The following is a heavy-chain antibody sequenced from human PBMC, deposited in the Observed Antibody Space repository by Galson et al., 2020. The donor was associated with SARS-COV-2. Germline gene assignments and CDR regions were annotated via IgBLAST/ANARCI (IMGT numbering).Heavy chain of an antibody. V-gene: IGHV4-59*01. D-gene: IGHD3-3*01. CDR2: IYYSGST. Sequence: SETLSLTCTVSGGSISSYYWSWIRQPPGQGLEWIGYIYYSGSTNYNPSFNSRVTISLDTSKNQFSLKLSSVTAADTAVYYCARDRGDFWSGYYTPYYYGMDVWGQGTTVTVSS. CDR3: ARDRGDFWSGYYTPYYYGMDV. J-gene: IGHJ6*02. CDR1: GGSISSYY.